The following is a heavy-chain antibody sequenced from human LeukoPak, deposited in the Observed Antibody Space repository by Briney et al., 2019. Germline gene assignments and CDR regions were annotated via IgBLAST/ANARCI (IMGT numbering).Heavy chain of an antibody. V-gene: IGHV3-11*03. CDR1: GFTFSDYY. D-gene: IGHD1-14*01. Sequence: PGGSLRLSCAASGFTFSDYYMSWIRQAQGKGLEWISFITSSSGYTYYADSVKGRFIISRDNAKNSLYLQMNSLRAEDTAVYFCARIEKWTNLVRYYFDNWGQGTLVTVSS. J-gene: IGHJ4*02. CDR2: ITSSSGYT. CDR3: ARIEKWTNLVRYYFDN.